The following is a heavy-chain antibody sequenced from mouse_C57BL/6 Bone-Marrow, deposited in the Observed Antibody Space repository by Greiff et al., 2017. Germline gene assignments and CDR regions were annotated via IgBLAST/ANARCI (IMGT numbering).Heavy chain of an antibody. V-gene: IGHV1-81*01. J-gene: IGHJ1*03. CDR1: GYTFTSYG. CDR2: IYPRSGNT. Sequence: QVQLQQSGAELARPGASVKLSCKASGYTFTSYGISWVKQRTGQGLEWIGEIYPRSGNTYYNEKFKGKATLTADKSSSTAYMELRSLTSEDSEVYFCANGRYFDVWGTGTTVTVSS. CDR3: ANGRYFDV. D-gene: IGHD1-1*02.